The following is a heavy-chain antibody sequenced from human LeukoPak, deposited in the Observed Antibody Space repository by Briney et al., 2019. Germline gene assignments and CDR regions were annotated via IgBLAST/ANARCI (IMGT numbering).Heavy chain of an antibody. CDR3: ARERFGWLQSKAFGAFDI. D-gene: IGHD5-24*01. Sequence: PGGSLRLSCAASGFTLRNYAMSWVRQAPGKGLEWVSSISGSGDRTYYADSVKGRFTISRDNAKNSLYLQMNSLRAEDTAVYYCARERFGWLQSKAFGAFDIWGQGTMVTVSS. J-gene: IGHJ3*02. CDR1: GFTLRNYA. V-gene: IGHV3-23*01. CDR2: ISGSGDRT.